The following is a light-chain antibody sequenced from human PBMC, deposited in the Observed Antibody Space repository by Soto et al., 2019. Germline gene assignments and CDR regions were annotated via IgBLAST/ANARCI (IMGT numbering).Light chain of an antibody. V-gene: IGKV1-39*01. CDR1: QTITTY. Sequence: DIQMTQSPSSLSASVGDRVTITCRASQTITTYLNWYHQRPGKAPKLLIFAASSLQSGVPSRFSGSGSGTDFTLTISSLQPEDFAPYSCQQTYSTPHTFGQGTKLEI. CDR3: QQTYSTPHT. CDR2: AAS. J-gene: IGKJ2*01.